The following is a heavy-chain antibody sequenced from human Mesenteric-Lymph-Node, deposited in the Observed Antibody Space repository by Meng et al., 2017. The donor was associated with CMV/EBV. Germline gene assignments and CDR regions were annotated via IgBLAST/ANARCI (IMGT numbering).Heavy chain of an antibody. V-gene: IGHV4-59*01. J-gene: IGHJ6*02. Sequence: GSLRLSCTVSGGSISSYYWSWIRQPPGKGLEWIGYIYYSGSTNYNPSLKSRVTISVDTSKNQFSLKLSSVTAADTAVHYCARDQALYCSSTSCYYYYGMDVWGQGTTVTVSS. CDR3: ARDQALYCSSTSCYYYYGMDV. D-gene: IGHD2-2*01. CDR1: GGSISSYY. CDR2: IYYSGST.